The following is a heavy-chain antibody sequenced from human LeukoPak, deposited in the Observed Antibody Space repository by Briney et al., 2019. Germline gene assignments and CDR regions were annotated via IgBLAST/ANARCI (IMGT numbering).Heavy chain of an antibody. CDR3: AKDHATGAWDFDY. Sequence: GGSLRLSCAASGFTFSNNSMNWVRQAPGKGLEWVSYISSRSRTIYYADSVKGRFTISRDNAKNSLYLQMNNLRAEDTAVYYCAKDHATGAWDFDYWGQGTLVTVSS. CDR2: ISSRSRTI. V-gene: IGHV3-48*01. J-gene: IGHJ4*02. D-gene: IGHD4/OR15-4a*01. CDR1: GFTFSNNS.